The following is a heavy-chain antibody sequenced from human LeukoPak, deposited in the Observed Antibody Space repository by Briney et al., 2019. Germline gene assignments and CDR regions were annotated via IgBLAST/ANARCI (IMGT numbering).Heavy chain of an antibody. D-gene: IGHD6-19*01. CDR1: GFTFSDHY. V-gene: IGHV3-15*01. Sequence: GGSLRLSCAASGFTFSDHYMDWVRQAPGKGLEWVGRIKSKTDGGTTDYAAPVKGRFTISRDDSKNTLYLQMNSLKTEDTAVYYCTARSGWEFDYWGQGTLVTVSS. CDR2: IKSKTDGGTT. CDR3: TARSGWEFDY. J-gene: IGHJ4*02.